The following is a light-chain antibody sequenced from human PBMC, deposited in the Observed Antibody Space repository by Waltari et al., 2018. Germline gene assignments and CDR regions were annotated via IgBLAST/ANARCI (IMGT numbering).Light chain of an antibody. J-gene: IGLJ2*01. V-gene: IGLV2-8*01. CDR2: VAR. CDR1: SSDVGGSDY. CDR3: SSYAGNYNVL. Sequence: QSALTQPPSASGSPGQSVTISCTGTSSDVGGSDYVSWYQQHPGKAPKVMIYVARKRPSGVPDRFSGATSGNTASLTVSGRQAEDEADYYCSSYAGNYNVLFGGGTKLTVL.